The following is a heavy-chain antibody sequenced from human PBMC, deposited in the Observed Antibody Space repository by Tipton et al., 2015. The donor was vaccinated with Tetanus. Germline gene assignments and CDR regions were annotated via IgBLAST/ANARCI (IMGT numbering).Heavy chain of an antibody. J-gene: IGHJ4*02. CDR3: AKATLRTCIGALCHFFDY. CDR1: GFTFVNYA. V-gene: IGHV3-23*01. Sequence: SLRLSCEASGFTFVNYAMSWLRRAPGKGLEWIATFSGGLSTTYYADAVKGRFTISRDNSRDTLYLQMDSLRVEDTAVYYCAKATLRTCIGALCHFFDYWGQGTLVTVSS. D-gene: IGHD2-15*01. CDR2: FSGGLSTT.